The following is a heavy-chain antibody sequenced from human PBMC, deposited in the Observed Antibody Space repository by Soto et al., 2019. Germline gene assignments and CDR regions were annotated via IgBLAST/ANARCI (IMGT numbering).Heavy chain of an antibody. CDR3: ASQYYDSSGYYDY. V-gene: IGHV3-33*01. CDR1: GFTFSSYG. D-gene: IGHD3-22*01. CDR2: IWYDGSNK. J-gene: IGHJ4*02. Sequence: GGSLRLSCAASGFTFSSYGMHWVRQAPGKGLEWVAVIWYDGSNKYYADSVKGRSTISRDNSKNTLYLQMNSLRAEDTAVYYCASQYYDSSGYYDYWGQGTLVTVSS.